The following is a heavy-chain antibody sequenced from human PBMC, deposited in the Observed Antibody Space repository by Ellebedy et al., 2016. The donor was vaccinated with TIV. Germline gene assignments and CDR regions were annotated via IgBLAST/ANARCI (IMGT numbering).Heavy chain of an antibody. V-gene: IGHV1-2*02. D-gene: IGHD2-15*01. CDR1: GYTFTGYY. CDR3: ARVISEYCSGGSCYFNY. Sequence: AASVKVSCKASGYTFTGYYMHWVRQAPGQGLEWMGWINPNSGGTNYAQKVQGRVTMTRDTSISTAYMELSRLRSDDTAVYYCARVISEYCSGGSCYFNYWGQGTLVTVSS. CDR2: INPNSGGT. J-gene: IGHJ4*02.